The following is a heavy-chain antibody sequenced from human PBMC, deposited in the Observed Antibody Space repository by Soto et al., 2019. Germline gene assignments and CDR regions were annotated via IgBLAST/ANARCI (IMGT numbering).Heavy chain of an antibody. CDR1: GGTFSSYR. CDR3: ARDCGAKLSSS. J-gene: IGHJ4*02. D-gene: IGHD6-13*01. CDR2: IVPIYRTA. Sequence: QVQLVQSGAEVREPGSSVKVSCKASGGTFSSYRINWVRQAPGQGLEWVGGIVPIYRTADYAQKFQGRVSITADESARTTYLELSSLKSQDAGVYYCARDCGAKLSSSWGQGTLVTVSS. V-gene: IGHV1-69*01.